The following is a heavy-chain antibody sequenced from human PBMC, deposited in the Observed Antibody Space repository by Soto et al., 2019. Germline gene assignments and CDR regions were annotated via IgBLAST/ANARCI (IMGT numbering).Heavy chain of an antibody. Sequence: GQLVESGGGLVQPGGSLRLSCAASGFTFSRFSMHWVRQAPGKGLAWVAVISYDGSNTHYAESVKGRFNISRDDSKNTVYLQMNNLRGEDSAVYYCARDHGMFLSYYYYGMDVWGQGTTVTVSS. CDR1: GFTFSRFS. CDR2: ISYDGSNT. V-gene: IGHV3-30-3*01. J-gene: IGHJ6*02. D-gene: IGHD3-10*02. CDR3: ARDHGMFLSYYYYGMDV.